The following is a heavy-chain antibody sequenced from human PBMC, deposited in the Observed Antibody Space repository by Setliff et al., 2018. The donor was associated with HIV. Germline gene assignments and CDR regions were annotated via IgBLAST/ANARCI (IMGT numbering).Heavy chain of an antibody. V-gene: IGHV1-18*01. CDR2: ISVYHGNT. CDR1: GYTFTSYG. Sequence: ASVKVSCKASGYTFTSYGVTWVRQAPGQGLEWMGWISVYHGNTNYAQKLQGRVTMTTDTSTSTAYMELRSLRSDDTAVYYCARVYCSGGSCFTFDYWGQGTLVTVSS. J-gene: IGHJ4*02. D-gene: IGHD2-15*01. CDR3: ARVYCSGGSCFTFDY.